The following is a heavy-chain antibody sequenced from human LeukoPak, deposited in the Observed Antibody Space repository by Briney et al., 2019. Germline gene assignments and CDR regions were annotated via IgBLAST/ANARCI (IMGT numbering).Heavy chain of an antibody. CDR2: LYSGGSA. V-gene: IGHV3-53*01. J-gene: IGHJ6*03. D-gene: IGHD5-18*01. Sequence: GGSLRLSCAASGFNVSSNYMSWVRHAPGKGLEWVSLLYSGGSAFHADSVKGRFTISRDNSKNTLYLQLNSLRAEDTAVYYCARAGGGYRYGYYYHFYMDVWGKGTTVTVSS. CDR1: GFNVSSNY. CDR3: ARAGGGYRYGYYYHFYMDV.